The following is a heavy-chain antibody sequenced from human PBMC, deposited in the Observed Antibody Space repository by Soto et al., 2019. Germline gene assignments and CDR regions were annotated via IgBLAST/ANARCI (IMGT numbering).Heavy chain of an antibody. CDR3: ARTSVAQSEDYFDY. D-gene: IGHD5-12*01. CDR2: TSSNNGKT. CDR1: GYSFTTYG. Sequence: VKVSCKTSGYSFTTYGISWVRQAPGQGLEWMGWTSSNNGKTKYAQKFQGRVTMTTDKSTNTVHMELRSLRSGDTAVYYCARTSVAQSEDYFDYWGQGTLVTVSS. J-gene: IGHJ4*02. V-gene: IGHV1-18*01.